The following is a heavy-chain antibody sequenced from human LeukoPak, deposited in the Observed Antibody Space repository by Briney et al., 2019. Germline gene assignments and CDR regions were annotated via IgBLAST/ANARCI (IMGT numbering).Heavy chain of an antibody. CDR1: GFTFSSYA. V-gene: IGHV3-23*01. D-gene: IGHD1-14*01. CDR3: AKDFVVPGPEGFDY. CDR2: ISGSGGST. Sequence: TGGSLRLSCAASGFTFSSYAMSRVRQAPGKGLEWVSAISGSGGSTYYADSVKGRFTISRDNSKNTLYLQMNSLRAEDTAVYYCAKDFVVPGPEGFDYWGQGTLVTVSS. J-gene: IGHJ4*02.